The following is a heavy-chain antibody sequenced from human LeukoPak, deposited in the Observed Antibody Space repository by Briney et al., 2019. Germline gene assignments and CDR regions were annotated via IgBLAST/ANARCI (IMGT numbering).Heavy chain of an antibody. J-gene: IGHJ4*02. CDR3: ARVEATATAYFDY. CDR2: IKEDGSEK. CDR1: GFLFSRYW. D-gene: IGHD5-18*01. Sequence: GGSLRLSCAASGFLFSRYWMSWVRQAPGKGLEWVANIKEDGSEKYYVESMKGRFTISRDNVKNSLYLQINSLRAEDTAVYYCARVEATATAYFDYWGQGTLVTVSS. V-gene: IGHV3-7*01.